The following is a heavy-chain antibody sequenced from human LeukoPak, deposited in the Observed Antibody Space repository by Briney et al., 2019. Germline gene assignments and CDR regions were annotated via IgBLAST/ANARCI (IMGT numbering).Heavy chain of an antibody. J-gene: IGHJ6*03. CDR1: GFTFSSYE. Sequence: PGGSLRLSCAASGFTFSSYEMNWVRQAPGKGLEWVSYISSSGSTIYYADSVKGRFTISRDNAKNSLYLQMNSLRAEDTAVYYCARGQDGWDARPYYYYMDVWGKGTTVTVSS. D-gene: IGHD1-26*01. CDR3: ARGQDGWDARPYYYYMDV. CDR2: ISSSGSTI. V-gene: IGHV3-48*03.